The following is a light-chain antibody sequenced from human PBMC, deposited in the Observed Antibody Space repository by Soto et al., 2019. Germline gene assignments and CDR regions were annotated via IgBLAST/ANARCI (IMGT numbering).Light chain of an antibody. CDR2: YAS. V-gene: IGKV3-15*01. CDR3: QQYDKWPHT. Sequence: EMVMTQSTATLSVSLGERATLSCRASQNLSRNLAWYQQQPGQAPRLLIFYASTRATGIPARFSGSGSGTDFTLTISSLQSEDFAVYYCQQYDKWPHTFGQGTKLEIK. CDR1: QNLSRN. J-gene: IGKJ2*01.